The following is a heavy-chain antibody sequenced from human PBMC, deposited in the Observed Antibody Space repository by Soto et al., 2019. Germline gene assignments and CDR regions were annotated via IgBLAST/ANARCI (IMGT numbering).Heavy chain of an antibody. V-gene: IGHV3-30*18. CDR2: ITHDGYNR. CDR1: GFSFSYYG. CDR3: AKGGSFDI. J-gene: IGHJ4*02. Sequence: QVQLVESGRSVVQPGGSRRLSCAASGFSFSYYGLHWVRQAPGKGLEWLALITHDGYNRYYADSVKGRFTISRDNSKNTIFLQMNSLKSEDTAVYYCAKGGSFDIWGQGTPVTVSS. D-gene: IGHD6-6*01.